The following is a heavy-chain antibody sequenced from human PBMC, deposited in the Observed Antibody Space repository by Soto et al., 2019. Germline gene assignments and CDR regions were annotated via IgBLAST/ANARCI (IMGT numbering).Heavy chain of an antibody. J-gene: IGHJ3*02. CDR1: GYTFTSYD. CDR2: MNPNSGNT. CDR3: ARALWSGYYKGDDAFDI. Sequence: QVQLVQSGAEVKKPGASVKVSCKASGYTFTSYDINWVRQATGQGLEWMGWMNPNSGNTGYAQKFQGRVTMTRNTSITTAYMELSSLGSEDTAVYYCARALWSGYYKGDDAFDICGQGTMVTVSS. V-gene: IGHV1-8*01. D-gene: IGHD3-3*01.